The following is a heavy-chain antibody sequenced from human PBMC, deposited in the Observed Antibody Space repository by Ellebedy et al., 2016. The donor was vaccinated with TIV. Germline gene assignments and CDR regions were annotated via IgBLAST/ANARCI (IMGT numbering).Heavy chain of an antibody. J-gene: IGHJ5*02. V-gene: IGHV4-39*01. CDR1: GGSLSSSSSY. CDR3: ARWFGELLYVRWFDP. CDR2: IHHSGST. D-gene: IGHD3-10*01. Sequence: SETLSLTCIVSGGSLSSSSSYWAWIRQPPGKGLEWIGSIHHSGSTYYNPSLTSRVTISVDTSKNQFSLKLTSVTAADTAVYYCARWFGELLYVRWFDPWGQGTLVTVSS.